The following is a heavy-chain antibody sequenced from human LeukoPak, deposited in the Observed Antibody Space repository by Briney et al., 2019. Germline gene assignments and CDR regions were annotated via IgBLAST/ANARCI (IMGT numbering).Heavy chain of an antibody. CDR3: ARGYYDILTGHWVFDY. J-gene: IGHJ4*02. D-gene: IGHD3-9*01. CDR1: GYTFTSYD. Sequence: ASVKVSCKASGYTFTSYDINWVRQATGQGLERMGWMNPNSGNTGYAQKFQGRVTMTRNTSISTAYMELSSLRSEDTAVYYCARGYYDILTGHWVFDYWGQGTLVTVSS. V-gene: IGHV1-8*01. CDR2: MNPNSGNT.